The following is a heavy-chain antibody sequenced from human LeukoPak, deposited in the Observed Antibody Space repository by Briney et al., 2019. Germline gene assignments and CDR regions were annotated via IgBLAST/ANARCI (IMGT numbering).Heavy chain of an antibody. CDR1: GFTFRNYG. CDR2: IPHDGSNK. CDR3: AKDRLSWLLPYYYYYYMDV. Sequence: GGSLRLSCAAFGFTFRNYGMHWVRQAPGKGLEWVAVIPHDGSNKYYADSVKGRFTISRDNSKNTLYLQMNSLRAEDTAVYYCAKDRLSWLLPYYYYYYMDVWGKGTTVTISS. J-gene: IGHJ6*03. D-gene: IGHD6-19*01. V-gene: IGHV3-30*18.